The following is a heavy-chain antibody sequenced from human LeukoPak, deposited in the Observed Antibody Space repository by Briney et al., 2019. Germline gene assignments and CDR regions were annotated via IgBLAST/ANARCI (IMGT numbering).Heavy chain of an antibody. J-gene: IGHJ5*02. Sequence: ASVTVSCTASGYTFTSYFIHWVRQAPGQGPKWVGIVHPSGGSTSYAEKFQGRVTMTSDTSTSTVYMELSSLRSEDTAVYYCAREVQDILTVYPFLDPWGQGTLVTVSS. CDR2: VHPSGGST. D-gene: IGHD3-9*01. V-gene: IGHV1-46*01. CDR1: GYTFTSYF. CDR3: AREVQDILTVYPFLDP.